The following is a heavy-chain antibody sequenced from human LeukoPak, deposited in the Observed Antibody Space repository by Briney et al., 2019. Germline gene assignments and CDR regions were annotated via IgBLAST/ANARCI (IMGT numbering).Heavy chain of an antibody. J-gene: IGHJ4*02. CDR3: VKDANYLHSSFYLIPFDY. CDR2: IGGSGANI. V-gene: IGHV3-23*01. Sequence: GGSLRLSCAASGFNFARNAMSWVRQAPGKGLEWVSSIGGSGANIYYADSVQGRFTISRDNAKNLLFLQLNSLTADDTAVYYCVKDANYLHSSFYLIPFDYWGQGTLVTVSS. CDR1: GFNFARNA. D-gene: IGHD4/OR15-4a*01.